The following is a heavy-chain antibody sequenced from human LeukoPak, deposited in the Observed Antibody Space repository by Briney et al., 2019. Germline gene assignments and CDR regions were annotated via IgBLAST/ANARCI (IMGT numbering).Heavy chain of an antibody. J-gene: IGHJ3*02. V-gene: IGHV4-39*07. CDR3: ARSDPPWGDCGGISGQAFDI. CDR2: IYYSGST. Sequence: SETLSLTCTVSGGSISSSSYYWGWIRQPPGKGLEWIGSIYYSGSTYYNPSLKSRVTISVDRSKNQFSLKLSSVTAADTAVYYCARSDPPWGDCGGISGQAFDIWGQGTMVTVSS. D-gene: IGHD4-23*01. CDR1: GGSISSSSYY.